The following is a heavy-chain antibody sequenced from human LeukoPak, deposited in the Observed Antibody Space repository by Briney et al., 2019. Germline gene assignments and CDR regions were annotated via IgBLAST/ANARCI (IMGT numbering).Heavy chain of an antibody. Sequence: SETLSLTCTVSGGSISTYYWCWIRQPPGKGLEWIGYIYYSGSTNYNPSLKSRVTISVDTSKNQFSLKLSSVTAADTAVYYCAGYFVARVGRTFDYWGQGTLVTASS. D-gene: IGHD3-9*01. CDR2: IYYSGST. J-gene: IGHJ4*02. CDR3: AGYFVARVGRTFDY. V-gene: IGHV4-59*08. CDR1: GGSISTYY.